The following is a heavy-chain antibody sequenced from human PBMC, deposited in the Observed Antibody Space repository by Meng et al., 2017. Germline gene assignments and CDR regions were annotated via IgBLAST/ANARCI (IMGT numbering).Heavy chain of an antibody. CDR1: GFTVSSNY. D-gene: IGHD1-1*01. J-gene: IGHJ4*02. V-gene: IGHV3-74*02. CDR2: ISGDGSIT. Sequence: VQLVVTGGGLIQRGGSLRLSCAASGFTVSSNYMSWVRQAPGKGLEWVSRISGDGSITNYADSVKGRFTISRDNAKNTLYLQMNSLRPEDTAVYYCLDEAPRSDYWGQGSLVTVSS. CDR3: LDEAPRSDY.